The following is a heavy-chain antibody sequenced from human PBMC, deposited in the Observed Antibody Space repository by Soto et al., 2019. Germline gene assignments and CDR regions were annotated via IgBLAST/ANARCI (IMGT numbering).Heavy chain of an antibody. V-gene: IGHV1-69*13. D-gene: IGHD6-19*01. CDR1: GGTFSSYA. CDR3: ASSVVAGPFYYYYGMDV. J-gene: IGHJ6*02. CDR2: IIPIFGTA. Sequence: SVKVSCKASGGTFSSYAISWVRQAPGQGLEWMGGIIPIFGTANYAQKFQGRVTITADESTSTAYMELSSLRSEDTAVYYCASSVVAGPFYYYYGMDVWGQGTTVTVSS.